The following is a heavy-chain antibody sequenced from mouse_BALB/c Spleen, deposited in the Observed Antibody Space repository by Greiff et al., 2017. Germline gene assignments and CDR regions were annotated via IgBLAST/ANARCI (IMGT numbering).Heavy chain of an antibody. D-gene: IGHD1-1*01. Sequence: VQLQQSGAELVKPGASVKLSCTASGFNIKDTYMHWVKQRPEQGLEWIGRIDPANGNTKYDPKFQGKATITADTSSNTAYLQLSSLTSEYTAVYYCARRYYYGSTDAMDYWGQGTSVTVSS. CDR3: ARRYYYGSTDAMDY. CDR1: GFNIKDTY. J-gene: IGHJ4*01. CDR2: IDPANGNT. V-gene: IGHV14-3*02.